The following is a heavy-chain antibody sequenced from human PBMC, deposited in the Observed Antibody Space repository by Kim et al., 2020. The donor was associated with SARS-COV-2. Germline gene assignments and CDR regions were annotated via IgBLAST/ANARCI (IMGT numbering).Heavy chain of an antibody. J-gene: IGHJ4*02. CDR2: IWYDGSSK. D-gene: IGHD4-17*01. Sequence: GGSLRLSCAASGFIFSRYGMHWVRQAPGKGLEWVAVIWYDGSSKNYADSVKGRFTISRDNSKNTLYLQMNSLRVEDTAVYYCAGAFGEYGLDYWGQGTPVSVSS. CDR3: AGAFGEYGLDY. CDR1: GFIFSRYG. V-gene: IGHV3-33*01.